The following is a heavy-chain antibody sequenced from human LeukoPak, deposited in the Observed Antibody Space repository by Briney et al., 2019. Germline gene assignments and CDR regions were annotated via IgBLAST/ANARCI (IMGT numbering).Heavy chain of an antibody. J-gene: IGHJ4*02. V-gene: IGHV1-2*02. Sequence: GASVKVSCRASGCTFTGYYMHWVRQAPGQGLEWMGWINPNSGGTNYAQKFQGRVTMTRDTSISTAYMELSRLRSDDTAVYYRARGGYSGYDLVDYWGQGTLVTVSS. CDR1: GCTFTGYY. CDR2: INPNSGGT. D-gene: IGHD5-12*01. CDR3: ARGGYSGYDLVDY.